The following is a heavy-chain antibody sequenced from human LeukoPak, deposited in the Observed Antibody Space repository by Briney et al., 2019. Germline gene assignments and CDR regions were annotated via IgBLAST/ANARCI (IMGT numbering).Heavy chain of an antibody. D-gene: IGHD3-10*01. V-gene: IGHV4-59*10. J-gene: IGHJ1*01. CDR3: ARGTYYYGSGSPTAHFQH. Sequence: SETLSLTCAVYGGSFSGYYWSWIRQPAGKGLEWIGRINTSGSTNYNPSLKSRVTISVDTSKNQFSLKLSSVTAADTAVYYCARGTYYYGSGSPTAHFQHWGQGTLVTVSS. CDR2: INTSGST. CDR1: GGSFSGYY.